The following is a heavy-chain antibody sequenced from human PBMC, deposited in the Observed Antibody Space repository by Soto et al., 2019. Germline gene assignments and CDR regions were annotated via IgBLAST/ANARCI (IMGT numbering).Heavy chain of an antibody. CDR3: AREWGHENDFWSGSAPNYYYYYGMDV. V-gene: IGHV1-69*04. D-gene: IGHD3-3*01. CDR2: IIPILGIA. CDR1: GGTFSSYA. Sequence: ASVKVSCKASGGTFSSYAISWVRQAPGQGLEWMGRIIPILGIANYAQKFQGRVTITADKSTSTAYMELSSLRSEDTAVYYCAREWGHENDFWSGSAPNYYYYYGMDVWGQGTPVTVSS. J-gene: IGHJ6*02.